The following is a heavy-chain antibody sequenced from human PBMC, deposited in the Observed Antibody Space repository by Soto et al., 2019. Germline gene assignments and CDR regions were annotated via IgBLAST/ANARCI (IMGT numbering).Heavy chain of an antibody. Sequence: SETLSLTCTVSGGSISSGDYYWSWIRQPPGKGLEWIGYIYYSGSTYYNPSLKSRVTISVDTSKNQFSLKLSSVTAADTAVYYCAREGGQLPPGRDYYYGMDVWGQGTTVTVSS. V-gene: IGHV4-30-4*01. CDR3: AREGGQLPPGRDYYYGMDV. CDR2: IYYSGST. CDR1: GGSISSGDYY. D-gene: IGHD6-6*01. J-gene: IGHJ6*02.